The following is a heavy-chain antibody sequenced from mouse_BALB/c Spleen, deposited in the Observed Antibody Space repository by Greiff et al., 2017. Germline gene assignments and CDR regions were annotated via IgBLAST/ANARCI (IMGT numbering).Heavy chain of an antibody. V-gene: IGHV5-4*02. CDR2: ISDGGSYT. CDR1: GFTFSDYY. D-gene: IGHD2-14*01. Sequence: EVKLMESGGGLVKPGGSLKLSCAASGFTFSDYYMYWVRQTPEKRLEWVATISDGGSYTYYPDSVKGRFTISRDNAKNNLYLQMSSLKSEDTAMYYCARGGRYDGAMDYWGQGTSVTVSS. CDR3: ARGGRYDGAMDY. J-gene: IGHJ4*01.